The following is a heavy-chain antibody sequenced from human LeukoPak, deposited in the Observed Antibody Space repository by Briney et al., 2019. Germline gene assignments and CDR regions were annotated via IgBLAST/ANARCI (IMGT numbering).Heavy chain of an antibody. CDR2: ISPHSGFT. D-gene: IGHD7-27*01. Sequence: GASVKVSCKASGYTLTGHYIHWVRQAPGQGLEWMGWISPHSGFTVYPQRFQGRVTMTTDTSISTAFLEVRRLRSDDTAAYYCARQTGDDALDIWGQGTMITVYS. V-gene: IGHV1-2*02. CDR3: ARQTGDDALDI. CDR1: GYTLTGHY. J-gene: IGHJ3*02.